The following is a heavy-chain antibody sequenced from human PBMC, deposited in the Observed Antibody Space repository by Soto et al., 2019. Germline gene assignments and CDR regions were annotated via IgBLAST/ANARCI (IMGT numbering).Heavy chain of an antibody. J-gene: IGHJ4*02. Sequence: QVHLVQSGAEVKKPGASVKVSCKVSGYGFTTYGITWVRQAPGQGLEWMAWISAHNGNTNYAQKVQGRVTVTRDTSTSTAYMELRSLRYDDTAVYYCARGRYGDYWGQGALVNVSS. V-gene: IGHV1-18*01. CDR2: ISAHNGNT. CDR1: GYGFTTYG. CDR3: ARGRYGDY. D-gene: IGHD1-1*01.